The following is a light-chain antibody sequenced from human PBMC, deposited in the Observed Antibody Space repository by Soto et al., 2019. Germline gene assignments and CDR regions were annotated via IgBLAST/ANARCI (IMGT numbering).Light chain of an antibody. CDR3: QQYGSSALT. Sequence: VLTQSPGTLSLSPGERVTLSCRASQSVNSNYLAWYQQKPGQTPRLLIYGASSRATGIPDRFSGSGSGPDFTLTISRLEPEDFAVYYCQQYGSSALTFGGGTKVEIK. V-gene: IGKV3-20*01. CDR2: GAS. J-gene: IGKJ4*01. CDR1: QSVNSNY.